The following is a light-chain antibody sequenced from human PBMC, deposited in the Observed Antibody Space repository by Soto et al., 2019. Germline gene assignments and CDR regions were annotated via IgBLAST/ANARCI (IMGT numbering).Light chain of an antibody. J-gene: IGLJ3*02. CDR1: SSDVGGYNY. V-gene: IGLV2-14*01. CDR2: DVS. Sequence: HSVLTQPASVSGAPGQSITISCTGTSSDVGGYNYVSWYQQHPGKAPKLMIYDVSNRPSGVSNRFSGAKSGNTASLTISGLQAEDYADCYCSSYTSSRSFWVFGGGTKLTVL. CDR3: SSYTSSRSFWV.